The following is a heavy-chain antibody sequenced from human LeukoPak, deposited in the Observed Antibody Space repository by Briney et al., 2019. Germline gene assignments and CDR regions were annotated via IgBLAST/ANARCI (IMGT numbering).Heavy chain of an antibody. CDR3: ARDGRWLQLAPDAFDI. CDR1: GFTFSTYA. D-gene: IGHD5-24*01. J-gene: IGHJ3*02. CDR2: ITITGGGT. Sequence: TGGSLRLSCAASGFTFSTYAMSWVRQAPGKGLEWVSSITITGGGTYYADSVKGRFTMSRDNSKNTLYLQMNSLRVEDTAVYYCARDGRWLQLAPDAFDIWGQGTMVTVSS. V-gene: IGHV3-23*01.